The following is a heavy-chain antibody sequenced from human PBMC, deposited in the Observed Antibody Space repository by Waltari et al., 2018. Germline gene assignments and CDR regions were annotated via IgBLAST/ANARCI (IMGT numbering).Heavy chain of an antibody. D-gene: IGHD1-26*01. CDR3: ARDRGRGLYLDS. J-gene: IGHJ4*02. CDR2: IHGTGKT. V-gene: IGHV4-4*02. CDR1: GDSVSNNYW. Sequence: QLQLQQSGPGLVTPSESLFLSCAVSGDSVSNNYWWSWVRQPPWKGLEWIGQIHGTGKTNYNPSLESRVTVSMDTSNNQFSLRVTSPTAADTAVYFCARDRGRGLYLDSWGQGTLVTVS.